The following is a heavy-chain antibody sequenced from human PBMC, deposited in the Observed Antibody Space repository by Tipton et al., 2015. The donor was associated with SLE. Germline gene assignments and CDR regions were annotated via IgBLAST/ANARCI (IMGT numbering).Heavy chain of an antibody. CDR3: ARAEMTTEGSAFYFYVDV. CDR2: ISSSSSYI. D-gene: IGHD5-24*01. Sequence: GSLRLSCAASGFTFSNYRMNWVRQAPGKGLEWVSSISSSSSYIDYADSVKGRFTISRDNAKNSLYLQMNSLRAEDTAVYYCARAEMTTEGSAFYFYVDVWGKGTTVTVSS. J-gene: IGHJ6*03. CDR1: GFTFSNYR. V-gene: IGHV3-21*01.